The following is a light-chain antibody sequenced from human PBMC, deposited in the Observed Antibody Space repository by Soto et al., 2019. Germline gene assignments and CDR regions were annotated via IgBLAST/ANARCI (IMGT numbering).Light chain of an antibody. J-gene: IGKJ5*01. CDR1: QSISSY. Sequence: DIQVSQSAASLSASVGDRVTITCRASQSISSYLNWYQQKPGKAPKLLIYAASSLQSGVPSRFSGSGSGTDFTLTISSLQPEDFATYYCQQSYSTLAITFGQGTRLEIK. V-gene: IGKV1-39*01. CDR3: QQSYSTLAIT. CDR2: AAS.